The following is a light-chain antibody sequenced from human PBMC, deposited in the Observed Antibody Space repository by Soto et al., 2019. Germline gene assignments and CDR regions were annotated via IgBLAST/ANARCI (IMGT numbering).Light chain of an antibody. J-gene: IGKJ3*01. CDR1: QSVSSSS. CDR3: QQYGSSPPVT. V-gene: IGKV3-20*01. Sequence: EIVLTQSPGTLSLSPGERATLSCRASQSVSSSSLAWYQQKPGQAPRLLIYGASSGATGIPDRFSGSGSGTDFSLTISRLEPEDFAVYYCQQYGSSPPVTFGPGTKVDIK. CDR2: GAS.